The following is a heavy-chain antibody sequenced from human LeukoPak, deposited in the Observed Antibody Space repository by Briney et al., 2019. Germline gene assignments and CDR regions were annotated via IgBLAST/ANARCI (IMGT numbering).Heavy chain of an antibody. Sequence: GGSLRLSCGASGFNFSNYAMSWIRQAPGKGLESVSYIRSTGGTTAYADSVKGRFTISRDNSRNTLYLQMNSLRAEDMAVYYCAKHASLPYYYDNSGNPTEYFQHWGQGTLVTVSS. CDR1: GFNFSNYA. CDR3: AKHASLPYYYDNSGNPTEYFQH. V-gene: IGHV3-23*01. J-gene: IGHJ1*01. CDR2: IRSTGGTT. D-gene: IGHD3-22*01.